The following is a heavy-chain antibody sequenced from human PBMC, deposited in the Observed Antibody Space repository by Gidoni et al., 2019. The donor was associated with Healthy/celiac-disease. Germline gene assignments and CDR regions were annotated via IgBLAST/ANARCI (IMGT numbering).Heavy chain of an antibody. Sequence: EVQLVESGGGLVKPGGSLRLSCAASGFTFSSYSMNWVRQAPGKGLEWVSSISSSSSYIYYADSVKGRFTISRDNAKNSLYLQMNSLRAEDTAVYYCARDLGTYCSSTSCDHYYYYYGMDVWGQGTTVTVSS. CDR1: GFTFSSYS. D-gene: IGHD2-2*01. CDR3: ARDLGTYCSSTSCDHYYYYYGMDV. J-gene: IGHJ6*02. CDR2: ISSSSSYI. V-gene: IGHV3-21*01.